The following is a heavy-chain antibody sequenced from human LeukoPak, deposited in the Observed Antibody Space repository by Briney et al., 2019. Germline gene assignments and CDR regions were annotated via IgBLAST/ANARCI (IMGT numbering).Heavy chain of an antibody. J-gene: IGHJ6*03. CDR1: GGSFSGYY. CDR3: ARDIGILVAGQRDFFRYYYMDV. V-gene: IGHV4-34*01. D-gene: IGHD6-19*01. CDR2: VDHSGST. Sequence: PSETLSLTCAVYGGSFSGYYWSWIRQSPGKGLEWIGEVDHSGSTNYNPSLKSRVTISVDTSKNQFSLKLSSVTAADTAVYYCARDIGILVAGQRDFFRYYYMDVWGKGTTVTVSS.